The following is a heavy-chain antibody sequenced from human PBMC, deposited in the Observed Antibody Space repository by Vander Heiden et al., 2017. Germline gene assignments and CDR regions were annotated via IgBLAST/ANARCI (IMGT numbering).Heavy chain of an antibody. J-gene: IGHJ4*02. CDR1: GFTFSSYG. V-gene: IGHV3-30*03. CDR3: AMASRSSWYDY. Sequence: QVQLVASGAGVVQPGRSLRLSSPASGFTFSSYGVHWVRQAPGKGLEWVAVISYDGSNKDEADSVKGRFTISRDNAKHTLYLQMNRLKAEDTAVYYCAMASRSSWYDYWVQGSLVTVSS. CDR2: ISYDGSNK. D-gene: IGHD6-13*01.